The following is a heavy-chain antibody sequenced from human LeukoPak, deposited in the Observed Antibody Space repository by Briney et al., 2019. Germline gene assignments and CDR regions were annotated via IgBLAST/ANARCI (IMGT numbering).Heavy chain of an antibody. CDR3: ARVRFDCSSTSCYYWFDP. Sequence: ASVKVSCKASGYTFTSYGISWVRQAPGQGLEWIGWISAYNGNTNYAQKLQGRVTMTTDTSTSTAYMELRSLRSDDTAVYYCARVRFDCSSTSCYYWFDPWGQGTLVTVSS. D-gene: IGHD2-2*01. J-gene: IGHJ5*02. V-gene: IGHV1-18*01. CDR1: GYTFTSYG. CDR2: ISAYNGNT.